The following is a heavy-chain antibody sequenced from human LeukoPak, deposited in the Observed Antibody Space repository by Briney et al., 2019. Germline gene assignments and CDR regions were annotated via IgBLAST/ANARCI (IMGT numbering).Heavy chain of an antibody. D-gene: IGHD5-18*01. J-gene: IGHJ3*02. CDR2: ISGSGGST. V-gene: IGHV3-23*01. CDR1: GFTFSSYA. Sequence: PGGSLRLSCAASGFTFSSYAMSWVRQAPGKGLEWVSAISGSGGSTYYADSVKGRFTISRDNAKNSLYLQMNSLRAEDTAVYYCARNVGYWIAFDIWGQGTMVTVSS. CDR3: ARNVGYWIAFDI.